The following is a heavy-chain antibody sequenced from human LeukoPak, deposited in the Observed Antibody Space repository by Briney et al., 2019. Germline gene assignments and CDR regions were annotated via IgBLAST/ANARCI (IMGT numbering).Heavy chain of an antibody. D-gene: IGHD5-18*01. J-gene: IGHJ4*02. CDR3: ARARGYSYGYSDY. Sequence: GGSLRLSCAASGFTFSSYSMNWVRQAPGKGLEWVSYISSSSSVIDYADSVKGRFTISRDNAKNSLYLQMNSLRAEDTAFYYCARARGYSYGYSDYWGQGTLVTVS. CDR2: ISSSSSVI. V-gene: IGHV3-48*01. CDR1: GFTFSSYS.